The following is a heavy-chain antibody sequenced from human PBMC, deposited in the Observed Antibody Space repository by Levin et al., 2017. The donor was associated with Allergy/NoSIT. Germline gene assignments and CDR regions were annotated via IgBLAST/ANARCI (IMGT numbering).Heavy chain of an antibody. D-gene: IGHD6-19*01. CDR1: GYTFRVYG. V-gene: IGHV1-18*01. CDR3: ASDLGTGWYDNAFEI. CDR2: ISPNNGHT. Sequence: ASVKVSCKASGYTFRVYGIIWVRQAPGEGLEWLGWISPNNGHTKVSHKVQGRVTMITYASTTTAYLDIRSLTSDDTAVYYCASDLGTGWYDNAFEIWGQGTLVSVSS. J-gene: IGHJ3*02.